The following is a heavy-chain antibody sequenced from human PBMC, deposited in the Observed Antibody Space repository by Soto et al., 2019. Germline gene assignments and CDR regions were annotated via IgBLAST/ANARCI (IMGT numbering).Heavy chain of an antibody. CDR1: GFTFSSYG. Sequence: GGSLRLSCAASGFTFSSYGMHWVRQAPGKGLEWVAVIWYDGSNKYYADSVKGRFTISRDNSKNTLYLQMSSLRAEDTAVYYCASALGGGSIAAAASSIDYWGQGTLVTVSS. D-gene: IGHD6-13*01. CDR2: IWYDGSNK. J-gene: IGHJ4*02. CDR3: ASALGGGSIAAAASSIDY. V-gene: IGHV3-33*01.